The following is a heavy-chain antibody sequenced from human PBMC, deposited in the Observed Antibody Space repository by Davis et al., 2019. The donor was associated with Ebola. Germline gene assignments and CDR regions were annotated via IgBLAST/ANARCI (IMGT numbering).Heavy chain of an antibody. Sequence: GESLKISCAASGFIFSDFAMHWVRQAPGKGLEWVSLISGHGDKTDYADSVKGRFTISRDSAKNSLNLQMSSLRVEDTAVYYCARVRRDGYNYFDSWGQGTLVTVSS. CDR1: GFIFSDFA. V-gene: IGHV3-43*02. CDR3: ARVRRDGYNYFDS. CDR2: ISGHGDKT. J-gene: IGHJ4*02. D-gene: IGHD5-24*01.